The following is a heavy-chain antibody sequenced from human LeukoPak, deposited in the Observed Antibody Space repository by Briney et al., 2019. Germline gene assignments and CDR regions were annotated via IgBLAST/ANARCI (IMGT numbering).Heavy chain of an antibody. V-gene: IGHV4-59*12. J-gene: IGHJ5*02. CDR1: GGSISSYY. Sequence: SETLSLTCTVSGGSISSYYWSWLRQPPGKGLEWIGYIYYSGSTNYNPSLKSRVTISVDTSKNQFSLKLSSVTAADTAVYYCARGITIFGVAGNWFDPWGQGTLVTVSS. CDR2: IYYSGST. CDR3: ARGITIFGVAGNWFDP. D-gene: IGHD3-3*01.